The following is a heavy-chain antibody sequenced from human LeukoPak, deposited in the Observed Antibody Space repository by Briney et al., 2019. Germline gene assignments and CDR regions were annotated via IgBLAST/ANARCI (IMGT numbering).Heavy chain of an antibody. CDR3: ASAAGSSWFY. V-gene: IGHV3-7*01. J-gene: IGHJ4*02. CDR1: GFTFSSYW. Sequence: PGGSLRLSCAASGFTFSSYWMSWVRQAPGKGLEGVAHIKQDGSEKYYVDSVKGRFTISRDNAKNSLYLQMNSLRAEDTAVYYCASAAGSSWFYWGQGTLVTVSS. D-gene: IGHD6-13*01. CDR2: IKQDGSEK.